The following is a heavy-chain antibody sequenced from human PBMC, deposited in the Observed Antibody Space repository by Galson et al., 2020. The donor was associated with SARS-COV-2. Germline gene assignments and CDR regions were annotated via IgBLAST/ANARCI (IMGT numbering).Heavy chain of an antibody. V-gene: IGHV3-11*01. J-gene: IGHJ3*02. D-gene: IGHD2-15*01. CDR3: ARDPGLGIFSGDLFDI. CDR2: ISSSGNTI. Sequence: GGSLRLSCGASGFTFSDYYMNWIRQAPGKGLEWVSYISSSGNTIFYADSVKGRFTISRDNAKNSLYLHMNSLRVEDTAVYYCARDPGLGIFSGDLFDIWGQGTMVTVSS. CDR1: GFTFSDYY.